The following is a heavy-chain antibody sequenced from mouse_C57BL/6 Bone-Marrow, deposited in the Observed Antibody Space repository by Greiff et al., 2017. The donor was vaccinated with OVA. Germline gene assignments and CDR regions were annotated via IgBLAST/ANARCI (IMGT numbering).Heavy chain of an antibody. V-gene: IGHV1-19*01. D-gene: IGHD1-1*01. J-gene: IGHJ2*01. Sequence: EVQLQESGPVLVKPGASVKMSCKASGYTFTDYYMNWVKQSHGKSLEWIGVINPYNGGTSYNQKFNGKATLTVDKSSSTAYMELNSLTSEDSAVYYCATGTVVATWDFDYWGQGTTLTVSS. CDR3: ATGTVVATWDFDY. CDR2: INPYNGGT. CDR1: GYTFTDYY.